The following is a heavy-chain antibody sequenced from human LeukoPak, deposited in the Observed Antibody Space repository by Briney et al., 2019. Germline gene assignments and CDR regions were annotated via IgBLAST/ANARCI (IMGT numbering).Heavy chain of an antibody. J-gene: IGHJ4*02. V-gene: IGHV3-30*02. D-gene: IGHD1-26*01. CDR3: AKPSGSGVDY. Sequence: GGSLRLSCAASRFTFSSYGMHWVRQAPGKGLEWVAFIRSDGYRTYYTDSVKGRFIITRDNFKNTLYLQMNSLRLEDMAVYYYAKPSGSGVDYWGRGTRVTVSS. CDR1: RFTFSSYG. CDR2: IRSDGYRT.